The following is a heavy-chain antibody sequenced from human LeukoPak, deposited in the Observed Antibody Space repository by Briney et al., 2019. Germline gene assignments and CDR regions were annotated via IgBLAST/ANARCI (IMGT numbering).Heavy chain of an antibody. CDR2: IYYSGST. D-gene: IGHD3-16*01. CDR3: ARLDSHGGGDY. V-gene: IGHV4-39*07. J-gene: IGHJ4*02. Sequence: PSETLSLTCTVSGDSISSSGYYWGWIRQPPGKGLEWIGSIYYSGSTYYNPSLKSRVTISVDTSKNQFSLNLSSVTAADTAVYYCARLDSHGGGDYWGQGTLVTVSS. CDR1: GDSISSSGYY.